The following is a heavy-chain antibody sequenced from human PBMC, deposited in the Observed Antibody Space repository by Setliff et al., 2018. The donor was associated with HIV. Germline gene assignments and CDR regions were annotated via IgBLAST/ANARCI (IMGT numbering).Heavy chain of an antibody. D-gene: IGHD2-2*01. Sequence: SVKVSCKASGYTFTSYGISWVRQAPGQGLEWVGGIIPILGIANYAQKFQGRVTITADESTSTAYMELSSLKASDTAMYYCARSTSWHDAFDIWGQGTMVTVSS. J-gene: IGHJ3*02. CDR1: GYTFTSYG. CDR2: IIPILGIA. V-gene: IGHV1-69*10. CDR3: ARSTSWHDAFDI.